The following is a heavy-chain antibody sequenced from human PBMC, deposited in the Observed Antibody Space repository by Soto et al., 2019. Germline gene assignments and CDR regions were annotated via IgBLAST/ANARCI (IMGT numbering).Heavy chain of an antibody. D-gene: IGHD5-12*01. CDR1: GFTFSSYS. J-gene: IGHJ6*02. V-gene: IGHV3-21*01. CDR3: ARDLIVATIIGYYYYGMDV. CDR2: ISSSSSYI. Sequence: WWSLRLSCSASGFTFSSYSMNWVRQAPGKGLEWVSSISSSSSYIYYADSVKGRFTISRDNAKNSLYLQMNSLRAEDTAVYYCARDLIVATIIGYYYYGMDVWGQGTTVTVSS.